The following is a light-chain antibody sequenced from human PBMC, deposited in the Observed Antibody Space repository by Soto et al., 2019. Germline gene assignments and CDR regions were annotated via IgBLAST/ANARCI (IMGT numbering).Light chain of an antibody. CDR2: GAS. CDR1: QSVSSY. J-gene: IGKJ1*01. CDR3: QQYNNWPPWT. Sequence: EIVLTQSPATLSLSPGERATLSCRASQSVSSYLAWYQQKSGQAPRLLIYGASTRATGIPARFSGSGSGTEFTLTISSLQSEDFAVYYCQQYNNWPPWTFGQGTKVDIK. V-gene: IGKV3-15*01.